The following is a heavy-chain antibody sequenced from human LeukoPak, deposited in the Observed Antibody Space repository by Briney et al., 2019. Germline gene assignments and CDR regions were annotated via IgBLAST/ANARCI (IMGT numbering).Heavy chain of an antibody. CDR1: GGSFSGYY. V-gene: IGHV4-34*01. J-gene: IGHJ4*02. D-gene: IGHD6-13*01. CDR2: INHSGST. Sequence: SETLSLTCAVYGGSFSGYYWSWIRQPPGKGLEWIGEINHSGSTNYNPSLKSRVTVSVDTSKSQFSLNLRSVTAADTAVYYCARALQIASAGSLDYWGQGTPVTVSS. CDR3: ARALQIASAGSLDY.